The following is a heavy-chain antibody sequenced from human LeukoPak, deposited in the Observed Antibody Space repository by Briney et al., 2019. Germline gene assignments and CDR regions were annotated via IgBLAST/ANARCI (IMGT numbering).Heavy chain of an antibody. J-gene: IGHJ4*02. V-gene: IGHV3-74*01. CDR2: INSDGRST. D-gene: IGHD1-26*01. CDR1: GFTFSGYW. CDR3: ARVRVGTTYFDY. Sequence: GGSLRLSCAATGFTFSGYWMHWVRQAPGEGLVWVSRINSDGRSTSYADFVKGRFTISRDNANNTLYLQMNTLRAEDTAVYYCARVRVGTTYFDYWGQGTLVTVSS.